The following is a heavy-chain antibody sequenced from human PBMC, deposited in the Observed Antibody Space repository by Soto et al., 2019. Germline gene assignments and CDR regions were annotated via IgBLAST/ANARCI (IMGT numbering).Heavy chain of an antibody. J-gene: IGHJ6*03. D-gene: IGHD3-16*02. CDR3: AREGSYPDGPYYYYYMDV. V-gene: IGHV4-31*03. Sequence: PSETLSLTCTFSGFSISSGGYYWSWIRQHPGKGLEWIGYIYYSGSTYYNPSLKSRVTISVDTSKNQFSLKLSSVTAADTAVYYCAREGSYPDGPYYYYYMDVWGKGTTVTVSS. CDR2: IYYSGST. CDR1: GFSISSGGYY.